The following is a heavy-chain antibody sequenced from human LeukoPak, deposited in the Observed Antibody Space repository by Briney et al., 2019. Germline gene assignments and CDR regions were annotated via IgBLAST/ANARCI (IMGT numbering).Heavy chain of an antibody. CDR3: ARAIAAHASDY. CDR2: ISYDGSNK. J-gene: IGHJ4*02. V-gene: IGHV3-30*03. Sequence: GGSLRLSCAASGFTFSSYGMHWVRQAPGKGLEWVAVISYDGSNKYYADSVKGRFTISRDNSKNTLYLQMNSLRAEDTAVYYCARAIAAHASDYWGQGTLVTVSS. D-gene: IGHD6-6*01. CDR1: GFTFSSYG.